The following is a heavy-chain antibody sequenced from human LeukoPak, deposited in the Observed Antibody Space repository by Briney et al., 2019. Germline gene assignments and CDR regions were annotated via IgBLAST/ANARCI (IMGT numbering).Heavy chain of an antibody. CDR1: GYTFTSYG. V-gene: IGHV1-18*01. Sequence: GASVKVSCKASGYTFTSYGISWVRQAPGQGLEWMGWISAKNGNTKYAQKVQGRVTMTTDTSTTTAYMELRSLRSDDTAVYYCARDTESEKNPDYFDYWGQGTLVTVSS. J-gene: IGHJ4*02. CDR2: ISAKNGNT. CDR3: ARDTESEKNPDYFDY.